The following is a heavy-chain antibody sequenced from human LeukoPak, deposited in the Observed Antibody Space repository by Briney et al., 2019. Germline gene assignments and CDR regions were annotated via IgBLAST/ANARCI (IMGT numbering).Heavy chain of an antibody. CDR3: ARVGRFQSASCCIFDY. J-gene: IGHJ4*02. Sequence: ASVKVSCKASGYTFTSYDINWVRQATGQGLEWMGWMNPNSGNTGYAQKFQGRVTMTRNTSISTAYMELSSLRSEDTAVYYCARVGRFQSASCCIFDYWGQGTLVTVSS. D-gene: IGHD2-2*01. CDR2: MNPNSGNT. CDR1: GYTFTSYD. V-gene: IGHV1-8*01.